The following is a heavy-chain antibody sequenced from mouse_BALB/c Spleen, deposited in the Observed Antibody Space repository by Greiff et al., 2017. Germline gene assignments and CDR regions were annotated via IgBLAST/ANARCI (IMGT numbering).Heavy chain of an antibody. CDR2: ISSGGSYT. Sequence: EVQGVESGGDLVKPGGSLKLSCAASGFTFSSYGMSWVRQTPDKRLEWVATISSGGSYTYYPDSVKGRFTISRDNAKNTLYLQMSSLKSEDTAMYYCARQVPETWFAYWGQGTLVTVSA. J-gene: IGHJ3*01. CDR1: GFTFSSYG. CDR3: ARQVPETWFAY. V-gene: IGHV5-6*01.